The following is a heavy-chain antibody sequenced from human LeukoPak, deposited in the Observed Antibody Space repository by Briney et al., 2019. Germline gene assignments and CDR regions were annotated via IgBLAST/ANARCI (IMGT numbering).Heavy chain of an antibody. CDR2: IDPSDSYT. Sequence: GESLRISCKGSGSSFTSYWISWVRQMPGKGLEWMGRIDPSDSYTNYSPSFQGHVTISADKSISTAYMELSSLRSEDTAVYYCARVAPNSIRRPWGQGTLVTVSS. CDR1: GSSFTSYW. V-gene: IGHV5-10-1*01. J-gene: IGHJ5*02. CDR3: ARVAPNSIRRP. D-gene: IGHD3-3*02.